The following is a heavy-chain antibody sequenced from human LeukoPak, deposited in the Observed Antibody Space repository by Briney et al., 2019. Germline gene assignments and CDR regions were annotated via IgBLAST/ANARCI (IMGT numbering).Heavy chain of an antibody. D-gene: IGHD1-1*01. V-gene: IGHV4-34*01. Sequence: TSETLSLTCAVYGGSFSGYYWSWIRQPPGKGLEWIGEINHSGSTNYNPSLKSRVTISVDTSKNQFSLKLSSVTAADTAVYYCARRTDYYYYYMDVWGKGTTVTISS. CDR3: ARRTDYYYYYMDV. CDR2: INHSGST. J-gene: IGHJ6*03. CDR1: GGSFSGYY.